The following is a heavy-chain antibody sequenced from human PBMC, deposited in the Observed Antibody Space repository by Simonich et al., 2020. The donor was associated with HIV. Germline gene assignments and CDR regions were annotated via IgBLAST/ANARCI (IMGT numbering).Heavy chain of an antibody. V-gene: IGHV4-39*01. CDR3: ARGIPRNYYYFYYMDV. CDR1: DGSITSSGYY. J-gene: IGHJ6*03. D-gene: IGHD1-1*01. CDR2: ISYRRTP. Sequence: QLQLQESGPGLVKPSETLSLTCTVSDGSITSSGYYWGWIRQPPGKGLEWIGTISYRRTPYYNTSLKSRVTIYLDTSENQFSLKLSSVTAADTAVYSCARGIPRNYYYFYYMDVWGKGTTVIVSS.